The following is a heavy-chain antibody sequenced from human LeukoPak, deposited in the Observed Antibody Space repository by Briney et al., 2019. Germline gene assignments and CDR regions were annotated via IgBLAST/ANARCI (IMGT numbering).Heavy chain of an antibody. CDR3: ARASGCSGGSCYDVGFDY. J-gene: IGHJ4*02. D-gene: IGHD2-15*01. V-gene: IGHV4-4*07. CDR1: GGSISGYY. Sequence: SETLSLTCTVSGGSISGYYWTWIRQPDGKGLEWIGRIFTSGSTNCNPSLKSRVTMSVDTSKNQFSLKLSSVTAADTAVYYCARASGCSGGSCYDVGFDYWGQGTLVTVSS. CDR2: IFTSGST.